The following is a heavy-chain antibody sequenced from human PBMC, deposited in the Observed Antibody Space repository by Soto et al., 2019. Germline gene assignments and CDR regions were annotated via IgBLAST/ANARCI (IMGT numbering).Heavy chain of an antibody. CDR2: IYHSGST. V-gene: IGHV4-4*02. Sequence: QVQLQESGPGLVKPSGTLSLTCAVSSGSISSSNWWSWVRQPPGKGLEWIGEIYHSGSTNYNPSLNSRVTISVDKSKIQFSLKLSSVTAADTAVYYCAREVYGSGSYYISHYYYMDVWGKGTTVTASS. D-gene: IGHD3-10*01. CDR1: SGSISSSNW. CDR3: AREVYGSGSYYISHYYYMDV. J-gene: IGHJ6*03.